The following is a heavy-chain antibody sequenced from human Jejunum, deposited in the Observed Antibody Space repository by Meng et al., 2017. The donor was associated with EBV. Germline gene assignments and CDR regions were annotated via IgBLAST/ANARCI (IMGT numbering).Heavy chain of an antibody. Sequence: LHPQESGAGLVKPSETLSLTCAVSVGSISSGGYSWHWIRQPPGKGLQWIGYIYYSGSAFYNPSLKSRVTLSVDRSKNQFSLNLSSVTAADTAVYYCARGAYFDYWGQGTLVTVSS. CDR1: VGSISSGGYS. CDR3: ARGAYFDY. J-gene: IGHJ4*02. V-gene: IGHV4-30-2*01. CDR2: IYYSGSA.